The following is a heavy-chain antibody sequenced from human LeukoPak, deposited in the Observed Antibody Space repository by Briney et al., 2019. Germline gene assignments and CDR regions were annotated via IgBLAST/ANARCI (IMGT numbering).Heavy chain of an antibody. Sequence: PPETLSLTCTVSGGSMSSYYWSWIRQPPGKGLEWIGYIFKSGGTYYNPSLKSRVTISVDRSKNQFSLKLSSVTAADTAVYYCARVGSDWNDVRYNWFDPWGQGTLVTV. CDR3: ARVGSDWNDVRYNWFDP. CDR2: IFKSGGT. J-gene: IGHJ5*02. D-gene: IGHD1-1*01. V-gene: IGHV4-59*12. CDR1: GGSMSSYY.